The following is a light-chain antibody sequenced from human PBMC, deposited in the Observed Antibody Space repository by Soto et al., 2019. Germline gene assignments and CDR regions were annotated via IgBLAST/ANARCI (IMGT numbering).Light chain of an antibody. CDR1: SSDIGSYNL. J-gene: IGLJ2*01. Sequence: QSALTQPASVSGSPGQSITISCTGTSSDIGSYNLVSWYQQHPGKAPKVMISEVSKRPSGVSDRFSGSKSGNTASLTISGLQAEDEADYYCCSYGGSRPVVFGGGTKVTVL. V-gene: IGLV2-23*02. CDR2: EVS. CDR3: CSYGGSRPVV.